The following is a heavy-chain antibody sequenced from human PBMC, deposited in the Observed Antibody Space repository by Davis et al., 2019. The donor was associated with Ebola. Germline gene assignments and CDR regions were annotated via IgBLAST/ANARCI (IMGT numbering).Heavy chain of an antibody. CDR2: INSDGSRT. J-gene: IGHJ1*01. CDR3: VRDSAAGTVTTFQY. CDR1: GFTFSSYW. Sequence: GESLKISCEASGFTFSSYWTHWVRQAPGKGLVWVSRINSDGSRTHYADSVKGRFTISRDNGKNTLYLQMNSLRVEDTAVYYCVRDSAAGTVTTFQYWGQGTLVTVSS. V-gene: IGHV3-74*01. D-gene: IGHD4-17*01.